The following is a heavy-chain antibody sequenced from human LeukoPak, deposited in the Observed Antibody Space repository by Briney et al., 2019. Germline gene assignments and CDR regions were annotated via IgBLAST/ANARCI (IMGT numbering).Heavy chain of an antibody. CDR3: ARRRGYSSGWATSGPYYFDY. CDR1: VYSFTTFW. Sequence: GESLQISCKGSVYSFTTFWIGWVRQMPGKGLGWMGIIYPDDSDTRYSPSFEGQVTISADKSISTAYLQWSSLKASDTAMYYCARRRGYSSGWATSGPYYFDYWGQGTLVTVSS. D-gene: IGHD6-19*01. J-gene: IGHJ4*02. V-gene: IGHV5-51*01. CDR2: IYPDDSDT.